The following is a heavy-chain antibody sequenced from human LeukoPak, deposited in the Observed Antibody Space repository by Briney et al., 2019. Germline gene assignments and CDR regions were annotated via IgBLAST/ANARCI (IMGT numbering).Heavy chain of an antibody. Sequence: GGSLRLSCAASGFIVSSKYIHWVRQAPGKGLEWVSVIYSGGSTYYADSVKGRFTISRDNSKNTLYLQMNSLRAEDTAVYYCAKTVGLWYFDYWGQGTLVTVSS. CDR2: IYSGGST. CDR3: AKTVGLWYFDY. J-gene: IGHJ4*02. V-gene: IGHV3-53*01. CDR1: GFIVSSKY. D-gene: IGHD2/OR15-2a*01.